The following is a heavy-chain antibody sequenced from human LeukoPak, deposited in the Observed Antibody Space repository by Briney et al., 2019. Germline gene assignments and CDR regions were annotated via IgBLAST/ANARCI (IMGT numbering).Heavy chain of an antibody. CDR1: GFTFSDYY. Sequence: GGSLRLSCAASGFTFSDYYMTWIRQAPGKGLEWVSYISNSGRTIYYADSVKGRFTISRDNAKSSLFPQITSLTVEDLAVYYCARIIAVAPYYYYYMDVWGRGTTVTVSS. CDR3: ARIIAVAPYYYYYMDV. D-gene: IGHD6-19*01. J-gene: IGHJ6*03. CDR2: ISNSGRTI. V-gene: IGHV3-11*04.